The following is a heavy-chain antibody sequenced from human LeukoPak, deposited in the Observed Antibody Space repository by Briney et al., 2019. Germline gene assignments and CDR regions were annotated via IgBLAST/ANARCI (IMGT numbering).Heavy chain of an antibody. Sequence: AASVKVSCKASGGTFSSYAISWVRQAPGQGLEWMGRIIPILGIANYAQKFQGRVTITADKSTSTAYMELSSLRSEDTAVYYCARFPPNYYYGMDVWGQGTTVTVSS. V-gene: IGHV1-69*04. J-gene: IGHJ6*02. CDR2: IIPILGIA. CDR1: GGTFSSYA. CDR3: ARFPPNYYYGMDV.